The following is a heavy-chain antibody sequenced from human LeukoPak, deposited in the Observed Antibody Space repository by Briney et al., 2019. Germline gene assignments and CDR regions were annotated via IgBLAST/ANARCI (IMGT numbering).Heavy chain of an antibody. D-gene: IGHD2-15*01. V-gene: IGHV1-24*01. CDR3: ATAYGYCSGGSCYDFSY. J-gene: IGHJ4*02. CDR2: FDPEDGET. Sequence: ASVKVSCKVSGYTLTELSMHWVRQAPGKGLEWMGGFDPEDGETIYAQKFQGRVTMTEDTSTDTAYMELSSLRSEDTAVYYCATAYGYCSGGSCYDFSYWGQGTLVTVSS. CDR1: GYTLTELS.